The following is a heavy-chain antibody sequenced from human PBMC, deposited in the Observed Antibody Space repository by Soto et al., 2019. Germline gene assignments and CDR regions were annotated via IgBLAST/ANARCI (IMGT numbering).Heavy chain of an antibody. Sequence: PGLTRRLSWAASAITFSNAWMSWVRHAPGKGREWVGRIKSKTDGGTTDYAAPVKGRFTISRDDSKNTLYLQMNSLKTEDTAVYSCTRSGRSRYCSSTSCYYYYSGMDVWGQGTTVAVSS. CDR1: AITFSNAW. V-gene: IGHV3-15*01. CDR2: IKSKTDGGTT. J-gene: IGHJ6*02. D-gene: IGHD2-2*01. CDR3: TRSGRSRYCSSTSCYYYYSGMDV.